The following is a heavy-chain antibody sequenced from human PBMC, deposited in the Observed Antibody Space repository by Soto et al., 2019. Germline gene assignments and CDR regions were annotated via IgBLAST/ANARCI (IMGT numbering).Heavy chain of an antibody. CDR2: IYNSGST. CDR3: ARDEIWNDSAFDI. J-gene: IGHJ3*02. D-gene: IGHD1-1*01. Sequence: TLSLTCIVSGGSINSDGFYWSWIRQLPGEGLEWIGYIYNSGSTSYNPSLRSRVTISLDTSKNQFSLKLTSVTAADTAVYYCARDEIWNDSAFDIWGRGTLVTVSS. V-gene: IGHV4-31*03. CDR1: GGSINSDGFY.